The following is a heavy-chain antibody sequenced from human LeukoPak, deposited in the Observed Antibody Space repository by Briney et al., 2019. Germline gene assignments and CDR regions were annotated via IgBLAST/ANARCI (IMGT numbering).Heavy chain of an antibody. V-gene: IGHV1-2*02. D-gene: IGHD3-16*01. J-gene: IGHJ4*02. CDR1: GYTFTGHY. Sequence: ASVKVSCKASGYTFTGHYMHWARQAPGQGLEWMGWINPNSGDRNSAQKFQGRVTMTRDTSISTVYMELSRLGPDDTAVYYCAREGGDKRTPPVFDQGGKGTLVTVSS. CDR3: AREGGDKRTPPVFDQ. CDR2: INPNSGDR.